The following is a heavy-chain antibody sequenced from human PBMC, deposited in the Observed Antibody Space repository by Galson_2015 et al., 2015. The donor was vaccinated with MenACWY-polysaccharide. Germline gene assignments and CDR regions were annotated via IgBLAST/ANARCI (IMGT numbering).Heavy chain of an antibody. Sequence: SLRLSCAASGFTFSDYYMSWIRQAPGKGLEWVSYISSSGSTIYYADSVKGRFTISRDNAKNSLYLQMNSLRAEDTAVYYCARDRVEYSSLGLSWAPNWFDPWGQGTLVTVSS. D-gene: IGHD6-6*01. V-gene: IGHV3-11*01. CDR2: ISSSGSTI. CDR3: ARDRVEYSSLGLSWAPNWFDP. CDR1: GFTFSDYY. J-gene: IGHJ5*02.